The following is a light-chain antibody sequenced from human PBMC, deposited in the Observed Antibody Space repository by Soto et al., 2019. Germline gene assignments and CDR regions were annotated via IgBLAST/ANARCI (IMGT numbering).Light chain of an antibody. J-gene: IGKJ2*01. CDR3: HQYGRSLPYT. V-gene: IGKV3-20*01. Sequence: EIVLTQSPGTLSLSPGERATLSCRASQSVSSRYLAWYQQKPGQAPRLLIYGVSSRATGIPDRFSGSGSGTDFTLTISILEPEDFAVYYCHQYGRSLPYTFGQGTKLEIK. CDR1: QSVSSRY. CDR2: GVS.